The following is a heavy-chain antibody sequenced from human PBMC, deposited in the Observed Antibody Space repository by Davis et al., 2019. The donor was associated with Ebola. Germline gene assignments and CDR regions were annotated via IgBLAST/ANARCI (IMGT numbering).Heavy chain of an antibody. CDR3: ALTRRYYYYYGMDV. CDR2: IYYSGST. V-gene: IGHV4-61*01. J-gene: IGHJ6*02. Sequence: SETLSLTCTVSGGSVSSGSYYWSWIRQPPGKGLEWIGYIYYSGSTNYNPSLKSRVTISVDTSKNQFSLKLSSVTAADTAVYYCALTRRYYYYYGMDVWGQGTTVTVSS. CDR1: GGSVSSGSYY.